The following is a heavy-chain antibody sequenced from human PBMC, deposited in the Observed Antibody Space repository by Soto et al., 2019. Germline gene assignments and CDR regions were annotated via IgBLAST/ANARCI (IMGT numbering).Heavy chain of an antibody. CDR2: FFFGGNT. V-gene: IGHV4-39*07. Sequence: PSETLSLTCTVSGGSMSSRSAYCWVWMRQPPGKGLEWIACFFFGGNTYYNPSVKSRVIISVDTAKNQFSLSLSSVTAADTAVYYCTGAYYETDGYVLDPWGQGTSVTGSS. J-gene: IGHJ5*02. CDR3: TGAYYETDGYVLDP. D-gene: IGHD3-16*01. CDR1: GGSMSSRSAYC.